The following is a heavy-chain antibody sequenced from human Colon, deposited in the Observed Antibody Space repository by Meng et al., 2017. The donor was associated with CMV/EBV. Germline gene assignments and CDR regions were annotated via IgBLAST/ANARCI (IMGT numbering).Heavy chain of an antibody. Sequence: QFELEQSWAEVKRPGSSVKVSCKASKGTFTSYPISWVRQGPGQGFEWVGGIITISGTTDYAQKFQGRVTITADESTSTAYMKLSNLRSEDTAIYYCARVICGGDCYLDYWGRGTLVTVSS. J-gene: IGHJ4*02. D-gene: IGHD2-21*02. CDR3: ARVICGGDCYLDY. V-gene: IGHV1-69*12. CDR2: IITISGTT. CDR1: KGTFTSYP.